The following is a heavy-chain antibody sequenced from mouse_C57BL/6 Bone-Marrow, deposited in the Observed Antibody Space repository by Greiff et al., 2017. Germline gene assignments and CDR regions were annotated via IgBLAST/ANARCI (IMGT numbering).Heavy chain of an antibody. CDR3: ARGGYY. CDR1: GYAFSSSW. V-gene: IGHV1-82*01. CDR2: IYPGDGDT. J-gene: IGHJ2*01. Sequence: QVQLKQSGPELVKPGASVKISCKASGYAFSSSWMNWVKQRPGKGLEWIGRIYPGDGDTNYNGKLKGKATLTADKSSSTAYMQLSSLTSEDSAVYFCARGGYYWGQGTTLTVSS.